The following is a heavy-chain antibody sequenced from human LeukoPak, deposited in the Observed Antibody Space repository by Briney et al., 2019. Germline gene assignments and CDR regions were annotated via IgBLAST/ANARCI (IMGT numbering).Heavy chain of an antibody. D-gene: IGHD3-10*01. V-gene: IGHV3-49*03. J-gene: IGHJ4*02. CDR2: IRGNSYGGTT. CDR3: TRIYGSGTFLPGY. CDR1: GFSFGDYG. Sequence: GGSLRLSCTAYGFSFGDYGLSWFRQSPGKGLEWVGFIRGNSYGGTTHYAASVQGRFTISRDDSQSTAYLQMNSLKSEDTALYYCTRIYGSGTFLPGYWGQGTLVTVSS.